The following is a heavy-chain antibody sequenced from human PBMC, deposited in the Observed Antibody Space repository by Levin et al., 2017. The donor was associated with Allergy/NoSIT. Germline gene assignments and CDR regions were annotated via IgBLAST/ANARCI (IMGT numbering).Heavy chain of an antibody. Sequence: WASVKVSCKASGYTFTGHYMHWVRQAPGQGLEWMGWINPNSGDTNYAQKFQGRVTMTRDTSINTAYMELSRLRSDDTAVYYCVRVKSVPGTRWFDPWGQGTLVTVSS. D-gene: IGHD6-19*01. CDR2: INPNSGDT. J-gene: IGHJ5*02. CDR1: GYTFTGHY. CDR3: VRVKSVPGTRWFDP. V-gene: IGHV1-2*02.